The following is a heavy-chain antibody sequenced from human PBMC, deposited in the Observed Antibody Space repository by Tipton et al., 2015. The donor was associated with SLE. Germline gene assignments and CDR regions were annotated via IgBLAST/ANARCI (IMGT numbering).Heavy chain of an antibody. CDR1: GGSISSYY. Sequence: TLSLTCTVSGGSISSYYWSWIRQPPGMGLEWIGYTYYSGSPYYNPSLKSRVTISLDMSKNQFSLRLSSVTAADTAVYYCPIYYHDSTGLHWFDPWGQGTLVTVSS. CDR2: TYYSGSP. D-gene: IGHD3-22*01. V-gene: IGHV4-59*06. CDR3: PIYYHDSTGLHWFDP. J-gene: IGHJ5*02.